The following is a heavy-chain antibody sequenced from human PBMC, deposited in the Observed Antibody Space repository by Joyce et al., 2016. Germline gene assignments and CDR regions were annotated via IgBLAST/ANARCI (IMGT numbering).Heavy chain of an antibody. Sequence: QELLVQSGAEVKKPGASVTVSCKATGYTFTGQYVHWVRQAPGQGPEWRGGINPNVGDTKYAEKFLGRVKMTTDTSTSTAYMELSRLTSDDTAVYYCARVRCYNHNGYVWFYDLWGRGTPVAVSS. CDR2: INPNVGDT. CDR3: ARVRCYNHNGYVWFYDL. D-gene: IGHD3-22*01. J-gene: IGHJ2*01. V-gene: IGHV1-2*02. CDR1: GYTFTGQY.